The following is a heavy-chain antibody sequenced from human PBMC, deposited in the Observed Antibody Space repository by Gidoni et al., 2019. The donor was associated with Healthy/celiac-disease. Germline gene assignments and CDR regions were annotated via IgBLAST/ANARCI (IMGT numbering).Heavy chain of an antibody. V-gene: IGHV6-1*01. J-gene: IGHJ3*02. CDR1: GDSVSSNSAA. Sequence: QVQLQQSGPGLVKLSQTLSLTCAIYGDSVSSNSAAWNWIRQSPSRGLEWRGRTYYRSKWYNDYAVSVKSRITINPDTSKNQFSLQLNSVTPEDTAVYYCARDLGVVPAAKNAFDIWGQGTMVTVSS. D-gene: IGHD2-2*01. CDR3: ARDLGVVPAAKNAFDI. CDR2: TYYRSKWYN.